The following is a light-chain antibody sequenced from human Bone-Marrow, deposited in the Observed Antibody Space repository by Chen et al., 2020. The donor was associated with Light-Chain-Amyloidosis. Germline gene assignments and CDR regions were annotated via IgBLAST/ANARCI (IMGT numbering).Light chain of an antibody. Sequence: YVLTPPFSVSVPPGQAATFPCGGNNIGSTSVHWYQQTPGQAPLLVVYDDSDRPSGIPERLSGSNSGNTATLTISRVEAGDEADYYCQVWDRSSDRPVFGGGTKLTVL. CDR1: NIGSTS. CDR2: DDS. V-gene: IGLV3-21*02. CDR3: QVWDRSSDRPV. J-gene: IGLJ3*02.